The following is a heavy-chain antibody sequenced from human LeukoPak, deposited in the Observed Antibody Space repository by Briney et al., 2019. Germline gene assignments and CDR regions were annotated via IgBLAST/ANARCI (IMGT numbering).Heavy chain of an antibody. D-gene: IGHD3-10*01. Sequence: PGGSLRLSCVASGFIFSTFGMHWFRQAPGKGLEWVALISHDGGEEFYGDSVKGRFTVSRDNSKSVMHLQMDSLRVEDTAVYYCARVVEQHVAYYYGLDVWGQGTTVTVS. J-gene: IGHJ6*02. V-gene: IGHV3-30-3*01. CDR3: ARVVEQHVAYYYGLDV. CDR1: GFIFSTFG. CDR2: ISHDGGEE.